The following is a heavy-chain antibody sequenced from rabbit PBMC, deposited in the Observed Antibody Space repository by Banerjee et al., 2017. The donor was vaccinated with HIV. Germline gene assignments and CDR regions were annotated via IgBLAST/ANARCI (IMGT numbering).Heavy chain of an antibody. J-gene: IGHJ4*01. CDR1: GFDFSIYYM. D-gene: IGHD4-1*01. Sequence: QEQLEESGGDLVQPGGSLTLSCKASGFDFSIYYMIWVRQTPGKGLEWIGIIYIGSDTTWYASWAKGRFTMSKISSTTVTLQMTSLTAADTASYFCARDLAGVIGWNFNL. V-gene: IGHV1S45*01. CDR3: ARDLAGVIGWNFNL. CDR2: IYIGSDTT.